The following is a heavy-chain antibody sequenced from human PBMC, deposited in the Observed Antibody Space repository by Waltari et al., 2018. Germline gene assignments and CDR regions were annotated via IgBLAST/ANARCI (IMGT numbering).Heavy chain of an antibody. V-gene: IGHV4-34*01. D-gene: IGHD3-10*01. Sequence: QVQLQQWGAGLLKPSATLSLTCAVYGDPFSDLSSPWIRQPPGKGLEWIGQTNPSGGTDYNPSLRSRATMSADTSKRQLTLNLKSVTAADTAVYYCTRITSNTWHDWGQGTRVTVSS. J-gene: IGHJ4*02. CDR3: TRITSNTWHD. CDR2: TNPSGGT. CDR1: GDPFSDLS.